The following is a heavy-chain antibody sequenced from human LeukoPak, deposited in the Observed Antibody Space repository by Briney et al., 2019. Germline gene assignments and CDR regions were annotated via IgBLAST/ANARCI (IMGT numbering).Heavy chain of an antibody. CDR1: GYTFTTYS. D-gene: IGHD3-16*01. J-gene: IGHJ5*02. CDR3: ARRITFGGVEFDP. V-gene: IGHV5-51*01. Sequence: HGEPLKIPCQGSGYTFTTYSIAWARQIHGKGLEWMGIFYPGDSDARCSPSFPCQVTISVDNSISTAYLQWSSLKASDTAMYYLARRITFGGVEFDPWGQGTLVTVSS. CDR2: FYPGDSDA.